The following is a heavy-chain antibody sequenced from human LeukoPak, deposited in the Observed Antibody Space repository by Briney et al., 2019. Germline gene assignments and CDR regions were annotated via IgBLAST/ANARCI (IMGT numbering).Heavy chain of an antibody. CDR1: GLTVSANY. J-gene: IGHJ4*02. CDR3: VSSTGQQLIPYDY. V-gene: IGHV3-66*02. CDR2: IYGAGAA. Sequence: GGSLRLSCAASGLTVSANYMTWIRQAPGKGLEWVSLIYGAGAAYYAESVRGRFIISRDNSKNTLFLQMNSLRAEDTAVYYCVSSTGQQLIPYDYWGQGTHVAVSS. D-gene: IGHD6-13*01.